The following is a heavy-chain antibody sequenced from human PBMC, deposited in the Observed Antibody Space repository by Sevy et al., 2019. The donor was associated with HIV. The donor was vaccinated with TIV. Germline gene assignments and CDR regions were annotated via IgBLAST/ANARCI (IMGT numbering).Heavy chain of an antibody. D-gene: IGHD1-26*01. CDR3: AREGGTKPHDY. CDR1: GFTFSKYS. CDR2: FSFGCGRI. V-gene: IGHV3-23*01. Sequence: GGSLRLSCEASGFTFSKYSMSWVRQAPGKGLEWVSTFSFGCGRINYADSVKGRFTISRDDSKNTLYLQMNGLRAEDTAVYYCAREGGTKPHDYWGQGTLVTVSS. J-gene: IGHJ4*02.